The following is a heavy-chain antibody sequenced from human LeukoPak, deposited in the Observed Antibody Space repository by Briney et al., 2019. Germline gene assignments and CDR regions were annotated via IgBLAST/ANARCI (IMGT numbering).Heavy chain of an antibody. CDR2: ISSSSSSI. V-gene: IGHV3-48*01. Sequence: GGSLRLSCAASGFTFKNYNMHSVRQAPGKGLECISYISSSSSSIYSADSVQGRFTVSRDNAKNSLFLQMNSLRAEDTAVYYCARENYADLFDYWGQGTLVTVSS. CDR1: GFTFKNYN. D-gene: IGHD3-16*01. J-gene: IGHJ4*02. CDR3: ARENYADLFDY.